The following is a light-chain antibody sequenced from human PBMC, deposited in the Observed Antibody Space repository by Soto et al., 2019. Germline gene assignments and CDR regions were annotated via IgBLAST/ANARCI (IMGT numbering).Light chain of an antibody. CDR1: QSISSW. V-gene: IGKV1-5*03. J-gene: IGKJ1*01. CDR2: KAS. CDR3: QQYNSDSWT. Sequence: DIQMTQSPSTLSASVGDRVTITCRASQSISSWLAWYQQKPGKAPKLLIYKASSLESGVPSRFSGSGSGTELTLTLSSLQPDDFATYYCQQYNSDSWTFGQGTKVEIK.